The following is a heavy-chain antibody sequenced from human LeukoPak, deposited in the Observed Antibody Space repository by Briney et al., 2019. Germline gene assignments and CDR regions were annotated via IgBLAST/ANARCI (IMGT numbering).Heavy chain of an antibody. J-gene: IGHJ3*02. D-gene: IGHD3-22*01. CDR2: ISSSGSTI. V-gene: IGHV3-48*03. Sequence: PGGSLGLSCAASGFTFSSYEMNWVRQAPGKGLEWVSYISSSGSTIYYADSVKGRFTISRDNAKNSLYLQMNSQRAEDTAVYYCARDSPRYYYDSSGPYAFDIWGQGTMVTVSS. CDR1: GFTFSSYE. CDR3: ARDSPRYYYDSSGPYAFDI.